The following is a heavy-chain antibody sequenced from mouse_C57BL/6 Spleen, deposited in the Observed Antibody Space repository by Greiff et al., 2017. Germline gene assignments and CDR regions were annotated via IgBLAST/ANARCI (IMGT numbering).Heavy chain of an antibody. V-gene: IGHV1-39*01. J-gene: IGHJ3*01. D-gene: IGHD2-2*01. CDR1: GYSFTDYS. Sequence: EVQLQESGPELVKPGASVKLSCKASGYSFTDYSMHWVKQSPGQGLEWIGRINPNCGTTSYNQKFKGKATLTVDQSSSTAYMQLNSLTSEDSAVYYCAREVYCGYGGLAYWGQGTLVTVSA. CDR3: AREVYCGYGGLAY. CDR2: INPNCGTT.